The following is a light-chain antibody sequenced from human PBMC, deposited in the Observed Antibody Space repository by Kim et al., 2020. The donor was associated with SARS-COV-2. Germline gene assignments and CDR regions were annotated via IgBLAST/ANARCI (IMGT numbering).Light chain of an antibody. CDR1: QSVTSSY. Sequence: EIVLTQSPGTLSLSPGERASLSCRASQSVTSSYLAWYQQKPGQAPRLLISGASSRASGIPDRFSGFGSGTDFTLTISRLEPEDFAVYSCQQYANSPYTFGQGTKLEI. J-gene: IGKJ2*01. CDR3: QQYANSPYT. CDR2: GAS. V-gene: IGKV3-20*01.